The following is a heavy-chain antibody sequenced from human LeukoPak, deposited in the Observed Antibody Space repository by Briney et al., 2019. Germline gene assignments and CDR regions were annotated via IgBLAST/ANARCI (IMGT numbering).Heavy chain of an antibody. CDR2: IFYSGST. D-gene: IGHD6-19*01. CDR1: GGSITSYY. J-gene: IGHJ4*02. V-gene: IGHV4-59*01. Sequence: PSETLSLTYTVSGGSITSYYWSWIRQPPGKGLEWIGYIFYSGSTKYNPSLKSRVTISVDTSKNQFSLKLSSVTAADTAVYYCASSPYSSGWNNQWGQGTLVTVSS. CDR3: ASSPYSSGWNNQ.